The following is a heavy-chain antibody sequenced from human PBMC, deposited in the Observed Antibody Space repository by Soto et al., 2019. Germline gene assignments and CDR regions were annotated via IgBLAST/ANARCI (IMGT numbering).Heavy chain of an antibody. CDR3: ATWHEREHAYEV. D-gene: IGHD1-1*01. J-gene: IGHJ3*01. Sequence: DVQLVESGGGLMQPGESLRLSCAASGLTVSGKKYVAWVRQAPGKGLEWVSALYDVDGSFYADSVKGRFTTSSDSSKTTAYLQKKGERPDDTAVYYCATWHEREHAYEVRGQGTTVTVSP. CDR2: LYDVDGS. CDR1: GLTVSGKKY. V-gene: IGHV3-53*01.